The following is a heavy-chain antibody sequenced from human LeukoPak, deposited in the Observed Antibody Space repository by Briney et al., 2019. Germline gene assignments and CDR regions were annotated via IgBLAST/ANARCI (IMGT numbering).Heavy chain of an antibody. CDR2: IKQDGNEK. CDR1: VFTFSNYG. Sequence: GGSLRLSCAASVFTFSNYGMSWVRQAPWKGLEWVVSIKQDGNEKYYVDSVKGRFTISRDNAQNSPFLHMNSLTAGDTAVYFCARIGGSSGAFYFDYWGQGTLVTVSS. J-gene: IGHJ4*02. CDR3: ARIGGSSGAFYFDY. D-gene: IGHD1-26*01. V-gene: IGHV3-7*03.